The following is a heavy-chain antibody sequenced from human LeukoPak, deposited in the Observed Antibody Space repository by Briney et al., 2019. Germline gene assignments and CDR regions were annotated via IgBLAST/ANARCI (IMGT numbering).Heavy chain of an antibody. CDR1: GFTFSSYA. CDR3: ASSSSGYYWNFDY. J-gene: IGHJ4*02. D-gene: IGHD3-22*01. V-gene: IGHV3-30-3*01. CDR2: ISYDGSNK. Sequence: GWSLRLSCAASGFTFSSYAMHWVRQAPGKGLEWVAVISYDGSNKYYADSVKGRFTISRDNSKNTLYLQMNSLRAEDTAVYYCASSSSGYYWNFDYWGQGTLVTVSS.